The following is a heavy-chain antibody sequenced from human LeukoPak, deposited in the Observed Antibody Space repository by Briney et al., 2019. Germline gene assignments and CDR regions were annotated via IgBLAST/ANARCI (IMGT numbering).Heavy chain of an antibody. CDR2: ISGSSSYI. J-gene: IGHJ4*02. D-gene: IGHD1-26*01. CDR3: ARAKSSGTYVIDF. V-gene: IGHV3-21*01. CDR1: GFTFSDHA. Sequence: GGSLRLSCAASGFTFSDHAMNWVRQAPGKGLECVSSISGSSSYIYYADSVKGRFTISRDNAKNSLDLQISSLRVDDTAVYYCARAKSSGTYVIDFWGQGTRVTVSP.